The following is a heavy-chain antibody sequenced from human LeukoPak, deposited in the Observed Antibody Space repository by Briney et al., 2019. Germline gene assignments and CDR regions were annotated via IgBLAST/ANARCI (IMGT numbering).Heavy chain of an antibody. V-gene: IGHV4-59*01. CDR1: SGFISSYY. Sequence: SETLSLTCIVSSGFISSYYWSWIRQTPGRGLEWIAFINYSGRIKYNPSLQSRVSISLDTSKNHFSLQLRSVMAADTAVYYCARLVDYDNSGDPDIFDIWGQGTIVSIS. D-gene: IGHD3-22*01. CDR2: INYSGRI. CDR3: ARLVDYDNSGDPDIFDI. J-gene: IGHJ3*02.